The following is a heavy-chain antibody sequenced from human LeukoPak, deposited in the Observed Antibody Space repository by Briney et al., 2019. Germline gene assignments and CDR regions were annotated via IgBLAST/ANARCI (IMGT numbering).Heavy chain of an antibody. CDR2: IYSGGST. D-gene: IGHD3-10*01. CDR3: AKDRVVRGVPPFDY. J-gene: IGHJ4*02. V-gene: IGHV3-66*01. Sequence: GGSLRLSCAASGFTVSSNYMSWVRQAPGKGLEWVSVIYSGGSTYYADSVKGRFTISRDNSKNTLYLQMNSLRAEDTAVYYCAKDRVVRGVPPFDYWGQGTLVTVSS. CDR1: GFTVSSNY.